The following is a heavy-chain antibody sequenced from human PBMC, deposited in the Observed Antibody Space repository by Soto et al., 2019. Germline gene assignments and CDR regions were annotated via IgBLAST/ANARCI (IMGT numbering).Heavy chain of an antibody. J-gene: IGHJ4*02. V-gene: IGHV4-31*03. CDR3: DSRIDYDSSGSYFDS. D-gene: IGHD3-22*01. CDR2: IYYSGGT. Sequence: QVQLQESGPGLVKPSQTLSLTCTVSGGSISSGGYYWSWIRQHPGKGLEWIGYIYYSGGTYYNPSIKRGVTMSIDTSKHQFSLKLSSVTAADSAGYYCDSRIDYDSSGSYFDSWGQGPLVTFS. CDR1: GGSISSGGYY.